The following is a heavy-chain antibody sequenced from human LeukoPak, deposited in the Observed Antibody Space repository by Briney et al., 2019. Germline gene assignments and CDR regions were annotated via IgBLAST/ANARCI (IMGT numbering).Heavy chain of an antibody. J-gene: IGHJ5*02. CDR3: AREGRARYSSGWYRWFDP. Sequence: GGSLRLSCAASGFTFSSYSMNWVRQAPGKGLEWVSSISSSSSYIYYADSVKGRFTTSRDNAKNSLYLQMNSLRAEDTAVYYCAREGRARYSSGWYRWFDPWGQGTLVTVSS. CDR2: ISSSSSYI. D-gene: IGHD6-19*01. CDR1: GFTFSSYS. V-gene: IGHV3-21*01.